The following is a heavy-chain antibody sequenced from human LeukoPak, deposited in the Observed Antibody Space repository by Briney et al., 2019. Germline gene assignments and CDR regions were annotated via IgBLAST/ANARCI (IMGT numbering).Heavy chain of an antibody. V-gene: IGHV3-23*01. D-gene: IGHD6-13*01. CDR3: AKMFGPAVGTGVSDY. J-gene: IGHJ4*02. Sequence: PGGSLGLSCAASGFTFTSYGMSWVRQAPGKGLEWVSAISGNGGSTYYADSVKGRFTISRDNSKNTLYLQMNSLRAEDTAVYYCAKMFGPAVGTGVSDYWGQGTLVTVSS. CDR1: GFTFTSYG. CDR2: ISGNGGST.